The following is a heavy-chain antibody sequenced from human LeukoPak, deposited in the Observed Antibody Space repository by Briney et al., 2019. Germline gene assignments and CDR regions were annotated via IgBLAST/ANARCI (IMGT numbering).Heavy chain of an antibody. Sequence: GGSLRLSCAASGFTFNRRGMHWVRQAPGKGPEWVAFIRYDGGETFYADFVKGRFTISRDNSKNTLSLQLNSLRPEHTALYYCEKDGDDCIDYWGPGTLVTVSS. CDR3: EKDGDDCIDY. CDR2: IRYDGGET. V-gene: IGHV3-30*02. CDR1: GFTFNRRG. D-gene: IGHD2-21*01. J-gene: IGHJ4*02.